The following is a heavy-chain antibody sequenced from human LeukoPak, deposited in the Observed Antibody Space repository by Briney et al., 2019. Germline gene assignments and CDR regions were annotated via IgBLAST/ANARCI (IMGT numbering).Heavy chain of an antibody. CDR2: ISYDGSNK. CDR3: ARDHISGYELYYFDY. CDR1: GFTFSSYA. D-gene: IGHD5-12*01. V-gene: IGHV3-30*04. Sequence: QPGRSLRLSCAASGFTFSSYAMHWVRQAPGKGLEWVAGISYDGSNKYYADSVKGRFTISRDNSKNTLYLQMNSLRAEDTAVYYCARDHISGYELYYFDYWGQGTLVTVSS. J-gene: IGHJ4*02.